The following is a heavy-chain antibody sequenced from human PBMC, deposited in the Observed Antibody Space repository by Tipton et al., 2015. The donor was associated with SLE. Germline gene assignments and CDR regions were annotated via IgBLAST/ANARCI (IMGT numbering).Heavy chain of an antibody. J-gene: IGHJ4*02. CDR3: ASRGRWEQPEDY. D-gene: IGHD1-26*01. CDR2: IYYSGST. V-gene: IGHV4-31*03. CDR1: GGSISSGGYY. Sequence: TLSLTCTVSGGSISSGGYYWSWIRRHPGKGLEWIGYIYYSGSTYYNPSLKSRVTISVDTSKNQFSLKLSSVTAADTAVYYCASRGRWEQPEDYWGQGTLVTVSS.